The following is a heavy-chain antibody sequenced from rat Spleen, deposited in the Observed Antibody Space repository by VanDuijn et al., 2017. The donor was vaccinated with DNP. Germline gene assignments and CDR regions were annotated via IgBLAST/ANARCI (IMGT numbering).Heavy chain of an antibody. J-gene: IGHJ2*01. Sequence: EVQLVETGGALVQPGRSLKLSCVASGFTFSSYWMYWIRTAPGKGLEWVASINTDGGSNYYRDSVKGRFTISRDNAKSTLYLQMNSLRSEDTATYYCTRDLATVVPYWGQGVMVTVSS. CDR2: INTDGGSN. V-gene: IGHV5-58*01. CDR1: GFTFSSYW. D-gene: IGHD1-1*01. CDR3: TRDLATVVPY.